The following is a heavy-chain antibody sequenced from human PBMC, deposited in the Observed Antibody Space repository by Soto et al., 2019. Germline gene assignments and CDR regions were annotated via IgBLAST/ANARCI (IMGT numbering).Heavy chain of an antibody. CDR1: GGSISGYY. Sequence: SETLSLSCTVSGGSISGYYWSWIRQPPGKGLEWIGYMYNTGSTVYNPSFKSRVTISVDTSKNLFSLKLNSVTAADTAVYYCVRDLWGYCGTDCYPLDVWGQGTTVTVS. V-gene: IGHV4-59*01. D-gene: IGHD2-21*02. CDR3: VRDLWGYCGTDCYPLDV. CDR2: MYNTGST. J-gene: IGHJ6*02.